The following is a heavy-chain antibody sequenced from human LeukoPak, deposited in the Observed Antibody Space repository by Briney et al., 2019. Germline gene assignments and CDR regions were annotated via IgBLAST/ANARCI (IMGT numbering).Heavy chain of an antibody. CDR2: ISYDGSNK. CDR3: ARDKELFQGGYYFDY. D-gene: IGHD1-26*01. CDR1: GFTFSSYA. Sequence: GGSLRLSCAASGFTFSSYAMHWVRQAPGKGLEWVAVISYDGSNKYYADSVKGRFTISRDNSKNTLYLQMNSLRAEDTAVYYCARDKELFQGGYYFDYWGQGTLVTVSS. V-gene: IGHV3-30-3*01. J-gene: IGHJ4*02.